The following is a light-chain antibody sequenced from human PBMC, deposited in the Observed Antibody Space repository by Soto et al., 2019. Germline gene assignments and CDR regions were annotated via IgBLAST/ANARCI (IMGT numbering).Light chain of an antibody. CDR2: DDD. CDR3: LSYDGSRQGV. J-gene: IGLJ3*02. V-gene: IGLV6-57*01. Sequence: NFMLTQPHSVSESPGKTVTISCTRSSGNIANNYVQWYQQRPGSSPTTVIYDDDQRPSAVPDRFSGFIDRSSNSASLTISGLTTGDEADYYCLSYDGSRQGVFGGGTKLTVL. CDR1: SGNIANNY.